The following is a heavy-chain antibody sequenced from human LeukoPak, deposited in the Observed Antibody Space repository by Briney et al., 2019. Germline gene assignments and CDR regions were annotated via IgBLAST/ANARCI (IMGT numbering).Heavy chain of an antibody. D-gene: IGHD6-13*01. CDR2: TYYRSSWYT. CDR1: GDSVSSNSAA. Sequence: SQTLSLTCAISGDSVSSNSAAWHWIRQSPSRGVEWLGSTYYRSSWYTDYAVSVKSRLTINPDTTKDQFSLHLNSVTREDMAAYDCGIGRFGSSYYFYYDMDVWGQGTTVTVSS. V-gene: IGHV6-1*01. CDR3: GIGRFGSSYYFYYDMDV. J-gene: IGHJ6*02.